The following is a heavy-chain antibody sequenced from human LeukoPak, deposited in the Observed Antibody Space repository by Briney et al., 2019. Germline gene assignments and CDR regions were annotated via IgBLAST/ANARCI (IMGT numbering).Heavy chain of an antibody. V-gene: IGHV3-7*01. J-gene: IGHJ4*02. CDR3: AKLAKYFYGSETYYFFEH. Sequence: GESLRLSCGASGFSFTTYWMGWVRQAPGKGLEWVANIEQDGTEKYYVDSVKGRFTISRDNAKNSLYLQMNSLRVEDTAVYYCAKLAKYFYGSETYYFFEHWGQGTPVTASS. D-gene: IGHD3-10*01. CDR2: IEQDGTEK. CDR1: GFSFTTYW.